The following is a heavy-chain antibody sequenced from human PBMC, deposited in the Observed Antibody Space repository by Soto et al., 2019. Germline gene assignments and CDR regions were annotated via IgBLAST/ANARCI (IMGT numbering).Heavy chain of an antibody. D-gene: IGHD6-19*01. V-gene: IGHV3-48*01. CDR3: ARAKQWLAGAFDI. J-gene: IGHJ3*02. CDR2: ISSSSSTI. Sequence: EVQLVESGGGLVQPGGSLRLSCEASGFTFSSYNMNWVRQAPAKGLKWVSYISSSSSTIYYADSVKGRFTISRDNAKNSLYLQMNSLRAEDTAVYYCARAKQWLAGAFDIWGQGTMVTVSS. CDR1: GFTFSSYN.